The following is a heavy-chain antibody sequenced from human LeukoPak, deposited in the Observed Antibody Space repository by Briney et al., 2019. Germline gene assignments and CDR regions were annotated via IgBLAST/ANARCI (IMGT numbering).Heavy chain of an antibody. Sequence: GGSLRLSCAASGFTFSTNAMSWVRQAPGKGLEWVSAISGRTGSTYYAAPVKGRFTISRDDSQNTLYLQMNSLKTEDTAVYYCTTDPRGFYWGQGTLVTVSS. V-gene: IGHV3-23*01. J-gene: IGHJ4*02. CDR1: GFTFSTNA. CDR2: ISGRTGST. CDR3: TTDPRGFY.